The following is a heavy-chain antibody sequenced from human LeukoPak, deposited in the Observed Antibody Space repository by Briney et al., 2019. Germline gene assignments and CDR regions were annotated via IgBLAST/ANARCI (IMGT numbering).Heavy chain of an antibody. V-gene: IGHV3-48*03. Sequence: GGSLRLSCAASGFTFSSYEMNWVRQAPGKGLEWVSYISSSGSTIYYADSVKGRFTISRDNAKNSLYLQMNSLRAEDTAVYYCAKGAGQWLVPSEYFQYWGQGTLVTVSS. D-gene: IGHD6-19*01. CDR1: GFTFSSYE. CDR2: ISSSGSTI. J-gene: IGHJ1*01. CDR3: AKGAGQWLVPSEYFQY.